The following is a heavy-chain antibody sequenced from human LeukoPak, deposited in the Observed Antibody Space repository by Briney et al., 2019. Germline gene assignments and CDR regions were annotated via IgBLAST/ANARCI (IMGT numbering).Heavy chain of an antibody. CDR1: GYSFTSYL. V-gene: IGHV5-51*01. Sequence: GESLKISCKGSGYSFTSYLIGWVRQPRGRGLGWVGIIYPGDADTRYSRSFQGQVTIAADKSISTAYLQWSSLKASDTAMYYCARHGRYYYDSSGSPVPLDYWGQGTLVTVSS. D-gene: IGHD3-22*01. CDR2: IYPGDADT. J-gene: IGHJ4*02. CDR3: ARHGRYYYDSSGSPVPLDY.